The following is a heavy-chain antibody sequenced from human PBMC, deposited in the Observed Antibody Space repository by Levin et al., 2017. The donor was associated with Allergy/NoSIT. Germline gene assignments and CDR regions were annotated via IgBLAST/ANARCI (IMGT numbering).Heavy chain of an antibody. D-gene: IGHD3-10*01. CDR1: GGSISSGSYY. CDR2: IYTSGST. CDR3: ARDDRFGELSAFDI. J-gene: IGHJ3*02. V-gene: IGHV4-61*02. Sequence: SETLSLTCTVSGGSISSGSYYWSWIRQPAGKGLEWIGRIYTSGSTNYNPSLKSRVTISVDTSKNQFSLKLSSVTAADTAVYYCARDDRFGELSAFDIWGQGTMVTVSS.